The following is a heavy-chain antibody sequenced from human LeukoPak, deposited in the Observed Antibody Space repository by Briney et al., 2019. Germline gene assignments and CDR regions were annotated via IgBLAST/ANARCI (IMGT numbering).Heavy chain of an antibody. Sequence: PGGSLRLSCRVSGFTFCDHAMSWVRQAPGKGLEWVGFIRSKTYGGTTEYAASVKGRFIISRDDSTSIAYLQMNSLKTEDTAVYYCTRGPIQLWLYHGMDVWGQGTTVTVSS. CDR1: GFTFCDHA. V-gene: IGHV3-49*04. D-gene: IGHD5-18*01. CDR2: IRSKTYGGTT. J-gene: IGHJ6*02. CDR3: TRGPIQLWLYHGMDV.